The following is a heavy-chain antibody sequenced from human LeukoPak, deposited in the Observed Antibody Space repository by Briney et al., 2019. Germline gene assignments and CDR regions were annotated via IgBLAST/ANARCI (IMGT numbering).Heavy chain of an antibody. Sequence: PGGSLRLSCAASGFTFSSYAMSWVRQAPGKGLEWVSSISSSGGSTYYGDSVKGRFTISRDNSKDTLYLQMNSLRAEDTALYYRVVLGDSSGWYNDYWGQGTLVTVSS. J-gene: IGHJ4*02. CDR1: GFTFSSYA. CDR3: VVLGDSSGWYNDY. CDR2: ISSSGGST. V-gene: IGHV3-23*01. D-gene: IGHD6-19*01.